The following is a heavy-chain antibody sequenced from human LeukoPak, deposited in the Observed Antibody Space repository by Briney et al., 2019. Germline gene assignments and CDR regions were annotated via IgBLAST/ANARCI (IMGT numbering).Heavy chain of an antibody. V-gene: IGHV1-2*02. CDR2: INPHSSDT. J-gene: IGHJ3*01. Sequence: ASVKVSCKASGYTFSGYYMHWVRQAPGQGLEWMGWINPHSSDTKYAPKFRGRVTWTRDTSLNTTYMELSSLTSEDTATYYCARAHQLGAFDFWGQGTLVTVSS. CDR1: GYTFSGYY. CDR3: ARAHQLGAFDF. D-gene: IGHD1-1*01.